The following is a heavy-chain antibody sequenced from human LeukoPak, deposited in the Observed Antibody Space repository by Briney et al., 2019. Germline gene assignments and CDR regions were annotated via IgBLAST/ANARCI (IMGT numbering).Heavy chain of an antibody. V-gene: IGHV3-33*01. CDR1: GFTFSSYG. CDR2: IWYDGSNK. CDR3: TRLTGTTSPVDY. J-gene: IGHJ4*02. Sequence: GGSLRLSCAASGFTFSSYGMHWVRQAPGKGLEWVAVIWYDGSNKYYADSVKGRFTISRDNSKNTLYLQMNSLRAEDTAVYYCTRLTGTTSPVDYWGQGTLVTVSS. D-gene: IGHD1-20*01.